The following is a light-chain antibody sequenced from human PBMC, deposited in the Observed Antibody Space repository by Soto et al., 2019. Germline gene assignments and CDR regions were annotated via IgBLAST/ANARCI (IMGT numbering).Light chain of an antibody. CDR3: CSFAGSYYV. CDR2: EVN. J-gene: IGLJ1*01. CDR1: SRDIEAHDY. Sequence: QSVLTQPRSVSGSPGQSVAISCTGTSRDIEAHDYVSWYQQHPGKAPKLIISEVNKRPSGVSYRFSGSKSGNTASLTISGLQGEDEADYYCCSFAGSYYVFGTGTKVTVL. V-gene: IGLV2-11*01.